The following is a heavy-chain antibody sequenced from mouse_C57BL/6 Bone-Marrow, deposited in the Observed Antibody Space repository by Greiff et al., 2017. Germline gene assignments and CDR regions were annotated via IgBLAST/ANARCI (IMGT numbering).Heavy chain of an antibody. V-gene: IGHV1-76*01. Sequence: VHLVESGAELVRPGASVKLSCKASGYTFTDYYINWVKQRPGQGLEWIARIYPGSGNTYYNEKFKGKATLTAEKSSSTAYMQLSSLTSEDSAVYFCAILRYQYYFDYWGQGTTLTVSS. CDR3: AILRYQYYFDY. CDR1: GYTFTDYY. CDR2: IYPGSGNT. D-gene: IGHD1-1*01. J-gene: IGHJ2*01.